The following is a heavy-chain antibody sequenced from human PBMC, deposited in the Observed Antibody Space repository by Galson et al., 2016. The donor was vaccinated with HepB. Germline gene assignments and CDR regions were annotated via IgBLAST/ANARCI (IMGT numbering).Heavy chain of an antibody. CDR2: IIPIFGTA. J-gene: IGHJ6*02. D-gene: IGHD3-10*01. CDR3: ARASSGSYYNYYQYGMDV. Sequence: SVKVSCKASGGTFSNYAISWVRQAPGQGLEWMGGIIPIFGTAHYAQKFQGRVTITADESTSTAYMELSSLRSEDTAVYYCARASSGSYYNYYQYGMDVWGQGTTVTVSS. V-gene: IGHV1-69*13. CDR1: GGTFSNYA.